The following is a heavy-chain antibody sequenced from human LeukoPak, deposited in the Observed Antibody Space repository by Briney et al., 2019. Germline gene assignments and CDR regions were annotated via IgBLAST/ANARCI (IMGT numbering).Heavy chain of an antibody. CDR3: ARGGSYWDS. CDR2: IYFSGRT. D-gene: IGHD3-10*01. V-gene: IGHV4-39*07. Sequence: SETLSLTCTVSGGSIRITSYYWGWIRQSPGREPEWIGSIYFSGRTHYNPSLESRVTISVDTSNNQFSLRLNSVTAADTAVYYCARGGSYWDSWGQGTLDTVSS. CDR1: GGSIRITSYY. J-gene: IGHJ4*02.